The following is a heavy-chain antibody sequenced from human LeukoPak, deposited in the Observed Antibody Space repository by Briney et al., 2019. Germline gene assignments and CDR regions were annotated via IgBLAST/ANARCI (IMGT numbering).Heavy chain of an antibody. J-gene: IGHJ4*02. Sequence: SETLSLTCTVSGGSISSSSYYWGWIRQPPGKELEWIGSIHYSGTTYYNPSLKSRVTISVDTSKNQFSLKLSSVTAADTAVYYCARLEWELHRYFDYWGQGTLVTVSS. CDR1: GGSISSSSYY. CDR2: IHYSGTT. D-gene: IGHD1-26*01. V-gene: IGHV4-39*01. CDR3: ARLEWELHRYFDY.